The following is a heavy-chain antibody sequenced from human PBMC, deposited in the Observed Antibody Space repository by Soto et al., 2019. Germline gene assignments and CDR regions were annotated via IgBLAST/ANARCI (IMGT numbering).Heavy chain of an antibody. D-gene: IGHD2-2*01. CDR2: IRSKAYGETT. Sequence: GSLRLSCTTSGFTFGDYVMSWVRQAPGKGLEWVGFIRSKAYGETTEYAASVKGRFTISRDDSKSIAYVQMNSLKTEDTAVYYCTREGYCSSTSCYLYYYGMDVWGQGTTVTVSS. CDR1: GFTFGDYV. V-gene: IGHV3-49*04. J-gene: IGHJ6*02. CDR3: TREGYCSSTSCYLYYYGMDV.